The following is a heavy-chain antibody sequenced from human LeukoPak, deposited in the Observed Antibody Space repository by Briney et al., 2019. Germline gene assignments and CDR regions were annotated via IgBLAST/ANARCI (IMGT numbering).Heavy chain of an antibody. CDR2: LSFDGTDK. CDR1: GFTFSRYP. D-gene: IGHD6-19*01. Sequence: GGSLRLSCAASGFTFSRYPMHWVRQAPGKGLEWVAVLSFDGTDKHYADSVKGRFTISRDNSKNTVYLQVNSLRGDDTAVYYCAKDLSGAADYYFEYWGQGTLVTVSS. J-gene: IGHJ4*02. CDR3: AKDLSGAADYYFEY. V-gene: IGHV3-30-3*01.